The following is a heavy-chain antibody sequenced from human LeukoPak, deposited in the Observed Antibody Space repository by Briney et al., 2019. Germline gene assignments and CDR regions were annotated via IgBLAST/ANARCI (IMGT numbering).Heavy chain of an antibody. D-gene: IGHD2-2*01. CDR2: INPNSGGT. CDR1: GYTFTGYY. J-gene: IGHJ3*02. V-gene: IGHV1-2*02. CDR3: ARAFSGSTPAVAFDI. Sequence: ASVKVSCKASGYTFTGYYMHWVRQAPGQGLEWMGWINPNSGGTNYAQKFQGRVTMTRDTSISTAYMELSRLRSDDTAVYYCARAFSGSTPAVAFDIWGQGTMVTVSS.